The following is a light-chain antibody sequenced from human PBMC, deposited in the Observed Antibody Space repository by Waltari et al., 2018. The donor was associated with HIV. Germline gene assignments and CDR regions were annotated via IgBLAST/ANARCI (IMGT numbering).Light chain of an antibody. CDR3: VTWDDSLRGVV. Sequence: SVVTQPPSASGTPGQRVTISCSGNTSNIGSNYVFLYQHLPGTAPKLLIHRNDQRPSGVPDRFSGSTSGTSASLAISGLRSEDEADYYCVTWDDSLRGVVFGGGTKVAVL. CDR2: RND. V-gene: IGLV1-47*01. CDR1: TSNIGSNY. J-gene: IGLJ2*01.